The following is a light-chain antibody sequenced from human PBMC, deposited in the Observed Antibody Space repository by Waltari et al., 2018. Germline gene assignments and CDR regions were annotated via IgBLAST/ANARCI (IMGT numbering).Light chain of an antibody. CDR3: ASWDDSPSGWV. Sequence: QSMLTQPPSASGTPGQRITISCSCGSSNFGSDYFYLFHHLPGRAPHLLIYRNNQRPAGVPDRFSGSKSGNSASLDISGLRSGDEGHYYCASWDDSPSGWVFGGGTKLTVL. J-gene: IGLJ3*02. CDR2: RNN. CDR1: SSNFGSDY. V-gene: IGLV1-47*01.